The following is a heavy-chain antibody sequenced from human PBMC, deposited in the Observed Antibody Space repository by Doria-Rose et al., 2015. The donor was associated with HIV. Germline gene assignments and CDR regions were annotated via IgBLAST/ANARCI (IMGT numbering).Heavy chain of an antibody. CDR1: GVSLSSPGMG. D-gene: IGHD6-13*01. Sequence: SGPVLVKPTETLTLTCTVSGVSLSSPGMGVSWIRQPPGKALEWLANTFSDDERSYTTSLKSRLTMSRGTSKSQVVLTMTDMDPVDTATYYCARIKSSRWYHKYYFDFWGQGTLVIVSA. CDR3: ARIKSSRWYHKYYFDF. J-gene: IGHJ4*02. CDR2: TFSDDER. V-gene: IGHV2-26*01.